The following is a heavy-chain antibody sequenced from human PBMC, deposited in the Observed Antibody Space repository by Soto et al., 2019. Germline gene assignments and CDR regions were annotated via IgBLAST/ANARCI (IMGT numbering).Heavy chain of an antibody. Sequence: GGSLRLSCASSGFTFSSYWMSLVRQAPGKGLEWVANIKQDGSEKYYVDPVKGRFTISRDNAKNSLYLQMNSLRAEDTAVYYCASTFTAFDIWGQGTMVTVSS. CDR2: IKQDGSEK. J-gene: IGHJ3*02. CDR1: GFTFSSYW. V-gene: IGHV3-7*01. CDR3: ASTFTAFDI.